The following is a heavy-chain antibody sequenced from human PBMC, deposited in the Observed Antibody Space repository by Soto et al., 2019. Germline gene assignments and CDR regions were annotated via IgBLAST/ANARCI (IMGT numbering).Heavy chain of an antibody. J-gene: IGHJ4*02. D-gene: IGHD1-26*01. CDR2: IYLSGST. V-gene: IGHV4-38-2*02. Sequence: ASETLSLTCALSGSSISSGYYWGWIRQPPGKGLEGIGSIYLSGSTYYNPSHKSRVTLSVATSKTQFSLKLTSVTAADTAVYYCARESRSSPIFDSWGQGTLVTVSS. CDR1: GSSISSGYY. CDR3: ARESRSSPIFDS.